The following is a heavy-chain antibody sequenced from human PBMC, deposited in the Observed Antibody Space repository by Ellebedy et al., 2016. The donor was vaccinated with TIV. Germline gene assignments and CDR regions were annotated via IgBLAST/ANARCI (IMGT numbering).Heavy chain of an antibody. D-gene: IGHD1-1*01. V-gene: IGHV3-66*01. J-gene: IGHJ6*02. Sequence: PGGSLRLSCAASGFIVTNNYMTWVRQAPGKGLEWVSLTYANGRTYYADSVKGRFTIYRDYSDNTIYLQMSSLRVEDRAVYYCAADYTWNGGYYGMDVWGRGTTVTVSS. CDR2: TYANGRT. CDR3: AADYTWNGGYYGMDV. CDR1: GFIVTNNY.